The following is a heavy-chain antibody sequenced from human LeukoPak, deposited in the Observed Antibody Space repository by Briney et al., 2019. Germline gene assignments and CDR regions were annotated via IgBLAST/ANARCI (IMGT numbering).Heavy chain of an antibody. J-gene: IGHJ4*02. CDR1: GFTFSSYE. CDR2: ISSSGSTI. CDR3: ARDPSMVRGLIIPYFDY. Sequence: GGSLRLSCAASGFTFSSYEMNWVRQAPGKGLEWVSYISSSGSTIYYADSVKGRFTISRDNAKNSLYLQMNSLRSEDTAVYYCARDPSMVRGLIIPYFDYWGQGTLVTVSS. V-gene: IGHV3-48*03. D-gene: IGHD3-10*01.